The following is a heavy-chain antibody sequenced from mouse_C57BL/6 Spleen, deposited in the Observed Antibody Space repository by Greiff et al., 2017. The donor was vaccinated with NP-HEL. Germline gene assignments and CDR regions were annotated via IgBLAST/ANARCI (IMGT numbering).Heavy chain of an antibody. V-gene: IGHV1-42*01. J-gene: IGHJ2*01. CDR3: ARGGNYGSSYGGY. CDR2: INPSTGGT. D-gene: IGHD1-1*01. CDR1: GYSFTGYY. Sequence: EVQLQQSGPELVKPGASVKISCKASGYSFTGYYMNWVKQSPEKSLEWIGEINPSTGGTTYNQKFKAKATLTVDISSSTAYMQLKSLTSEDSAVYYCARGGNYGSSYGGYWGQGTTLTVSS.